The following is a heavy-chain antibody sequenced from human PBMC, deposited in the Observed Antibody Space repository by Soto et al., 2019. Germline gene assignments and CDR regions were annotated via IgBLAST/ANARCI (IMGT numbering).Heavy chain of an antibody. J-gene: IGHJ4*02. V-gene: IGHV3-23*01. Sequence: GGSLRLSCIASGFTFSNYAMSWVRQAPGKGLEWVPTISDNGANTFIGDSMKDHFDISRDNSKNTVFLHLSTVRAEDTAIYYCARAIGADFFDYWGQGTPVTVSS. CDR2: ISDNGANT. CDR1: GFTFSNYA. D-gene: IGHD6-25*01. CDR3: ARAIGADFFDY.